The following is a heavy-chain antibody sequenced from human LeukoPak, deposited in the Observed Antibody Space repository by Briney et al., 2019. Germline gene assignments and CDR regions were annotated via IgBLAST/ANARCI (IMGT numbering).Heavy chain of an antibody. V-gene: IGHV3-30-3*01. Sequence: GGSLRLSCAASGFTFSSYAMHWVRQAPGKGLEWVAVISYDGSNKYYADSVKGRFTISRDNSKNTLYLQMNSLRAEDTAVYYCAKDLKPPYYDFWSGPSYYYYYMDVWGKGTTVTVSS. CDR1: GFTFSSYA. D-gene: IGHD3-3*01. CDR2: ISYDGSNK. CDR3: AKDLKPPYYDFWSGPSYYYYYMDV. J-gene: IGHJ6*03.